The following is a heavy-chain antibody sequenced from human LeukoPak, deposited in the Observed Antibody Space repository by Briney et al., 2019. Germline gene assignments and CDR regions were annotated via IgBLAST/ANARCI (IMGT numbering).Heavy chain of an antibody. D-gene: IGHD6-19*01. CDR3: AKEGYSSGWYLSGYFDY. CDR2: ISSDSNSI. J-gene: IGHJ4*02. Sequence: PGGSLRLSCVASGLNFNSHTMKWVRQAPGKGLEWVSSISSDSNSIYHADSVKGRFTISRDNSKNTLYLQMNSLRAEDTAVYYCAKEGYSSGWYLSGYFDYWGQGTLVTVTS. CDR1: GLNFNSHT. V-gene: IGHV3-21*01.